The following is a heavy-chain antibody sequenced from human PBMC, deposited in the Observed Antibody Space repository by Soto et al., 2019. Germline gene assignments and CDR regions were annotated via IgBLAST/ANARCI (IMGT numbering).Heavy chain of an antibody. CDR3: ARDKHDYFNRGIGFDT. V-gene: IGHV6-1*02. J-gene: IGHJ5*02. CDR1: GDSVSSNGAA. D-gene: IGHD4-17*01. Sequence: QVPLQQSGPGLVKPSQTLSLTCAISGDSVSSNGAAWNWIRQSPSRGLEWLGRTYYRSKWYNDYAVSVKSRINMRPDRSKSQFSLQLNSVPPGDTAVYYCARDKHDYFNRGIGFDTWGQGILVTVSS. CDR2: TYYRSKWYN.